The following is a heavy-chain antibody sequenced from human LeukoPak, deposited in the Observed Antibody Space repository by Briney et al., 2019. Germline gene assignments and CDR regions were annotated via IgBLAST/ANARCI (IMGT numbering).Heavy chain of an antibody. J-gene: IGHJ4*02. V-gene: IGHV1-18*01. D-gene: IGHD1-26*01. CDR2: ISAYNGNT. CDR3: ARVGGNYEGLIDY. Sequence: ASVKVSCKASGYTFTDYPIGWVRQAPGQGLEWMGWISAYNGNTNYPQSLQGRVTMTTDTSTGTAYMELRSLRFDDTAIYYCARVGGNYEGLIDYWGQGTLVTVSS. CDR1: GYTFTDYP.